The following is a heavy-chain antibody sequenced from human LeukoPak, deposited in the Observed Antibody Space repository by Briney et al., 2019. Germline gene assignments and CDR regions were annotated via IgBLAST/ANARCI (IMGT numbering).Heavy chain of an antibody. J-gene: IGHJ6*03. CDR2: IYHSGST. D-gene: IGHD6-25*01. V-gene: IGHV4-30-2*01. CDR1: GGSISSGGYY. CDR3: ARAATLAPYYYYYMDV. Sequence: SQTLSLTCTVSGGSISSGGYYWSWIRQPPGKGLEWIGYIYHSGSTYYNPSLKSRVTISVDRSKNQFSLKLSSVTAADTAVYYCARAATLAPYYYYYMDVWGKGTTVTVSS.